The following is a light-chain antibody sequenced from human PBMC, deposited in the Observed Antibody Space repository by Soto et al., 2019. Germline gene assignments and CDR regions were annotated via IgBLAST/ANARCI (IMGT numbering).Light chain of an antibody. CDR2: AAS. Sequence: DIQLTQSPSFLSASVGDRVTITCRASQDISSHLAWYQQKPGKAPKLLIYAASTLQSGVPSGFGGSGSGTVFTLTITSLQPEDFATYYCQQVKTYPLTFDGGTKVEIK. J-gene: IGKJ4*01. CDR1: QDISSH. CDR3: QQVKTYPLT. V-gene: IGKV1-9*01.